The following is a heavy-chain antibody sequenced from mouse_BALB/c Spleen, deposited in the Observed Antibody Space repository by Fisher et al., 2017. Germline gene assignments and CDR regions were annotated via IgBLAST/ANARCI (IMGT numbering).Heavy chain of an antibody. Sequence: KFKGKATLTVDKSSSTAYMQLSSPTSEDSAVYYCTRDGDAMDYWGQGTSVTVSS. V-gene: IGHV1-69*02. J-gene: IGHJ4*01. CDR3: TRDGDAMDY. D-gene: IGHD2-3*01.